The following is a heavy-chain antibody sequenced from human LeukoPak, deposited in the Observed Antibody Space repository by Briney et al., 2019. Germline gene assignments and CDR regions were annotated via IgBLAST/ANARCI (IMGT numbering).Heavy chain of an antibody. V-gene: IGHV3-30-3*01. J-gene: IGHJ3*02. CDR1: GFTFSSYP. CDR3: ARETHPEYYYDSSGPYDAFDI. Sequence: GGSLRLSCAASGFTFSSYPMHWVRQAPGKGLEWVAVISYDGSSKYYADSVKGRFTISRDNSKSTLYLQMNSLRAEDTAVYYCARETHPEYYYDSSGPYDAFDIWGQGTMVTVSS. D-gene: IGHD3-22*01. CDR2: ISYDGSSK.